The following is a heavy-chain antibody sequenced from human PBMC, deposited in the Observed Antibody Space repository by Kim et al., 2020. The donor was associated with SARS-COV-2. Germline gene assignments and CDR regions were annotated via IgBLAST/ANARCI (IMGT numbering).Heavy chain of an antibody. D-gene: IGHD3-9*01. CDR3: ASERLRYFAWLYPYCMDV. V-gene: IGHV4-30-4*01. Sequence: SETLSLTCTVSGGSISSGDYYWSWIRQPPGKGLEWIGYIYYSGSTYYNPSLKSRVTISIDTSKNQFSLKLSSVTAADTAVYYCASERLRYFAWLYPYCMDVWGQGTTVTVSS. J-gene: IGHJ6*02. CDR2: IYYSGST. CDR1: GGSISSGDYY.